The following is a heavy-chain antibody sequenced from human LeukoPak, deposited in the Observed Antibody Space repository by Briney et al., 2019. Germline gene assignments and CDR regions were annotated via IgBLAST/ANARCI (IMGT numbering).Heavy chain of an antibody. J-gene: IGHJ4*02. CDR2: INPNSGGT. D-gene: IGHD3-3*01. Sequence: ASVKVSCKASGYTFTGYYMHWVRQAPGQGLEWMGWINPNSGGTNYAQKFQGRVTMTRDTSISTAYMELSRLRSDDTAVYYCARVLHYDFWSGSGLDYWGQGTLVTVSS. V-gene: IGHV1-2*02. CDR3: ARVLHYDFWSGSGLDY. CDR1: GYTFTGYY.